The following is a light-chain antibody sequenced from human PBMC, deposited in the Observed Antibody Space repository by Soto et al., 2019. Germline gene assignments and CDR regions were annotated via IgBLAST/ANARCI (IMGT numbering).Light chain of an antibody. V-gene: IGLV2-8*01. J-gene: IGLJ2*01. CDR2: EVS. CDR1: SSDVGGYNY. CDR3: SSFAGNNNFV. Sequence: QSVLTQPPSASGSPGQSVTISCTGTSSDVGGYNYVSWYQQHPGKAPKLMISEVSKRPSGVPDRFSGSKSGNTASLTVSGRQAEDEADYYCSSFAGNNNFVFGGGTKLTVL.